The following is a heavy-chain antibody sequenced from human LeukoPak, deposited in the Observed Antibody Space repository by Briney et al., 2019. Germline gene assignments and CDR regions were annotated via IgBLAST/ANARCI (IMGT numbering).Heavy chain of an antibody. D-gene: IGHD3-10*01. CDR2: ISSTGSTI. J-gene: IGHJ4*02. CDR3: ARVIRGINNNFDY. Sequence: GGSLRLSCAASGFTFSSYEMNWVRQAPGKGLQWVSYISSTGSTIYYADSVKGRFTISRDNAKNSLYLQMNSLRAEDTAVYYCARVIRGINNNFDYWGQGTLVTVSS. V-gene: IGHV3-48*03. CDR1: GFTFSSYE.